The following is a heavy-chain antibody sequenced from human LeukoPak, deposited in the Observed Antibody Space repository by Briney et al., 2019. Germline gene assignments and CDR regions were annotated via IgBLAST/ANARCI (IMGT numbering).Heavy chain of an antibody. Sequence: GGSLRLSCAASGFTFSSYWMSWVRQAPGKELEWVANIKQDGSEKYYVDSVKGRFTISRDNAKNSLYLQMNSLRAEDTAVYYCARDIYDSSGYYYDYWGQGTLVTVSS. D-gene: IGHD3-22*01. CDR2: IKQDGSEK. CDR1: GFTFSSYW. J-gene: IGHJ4*02. V-gene: IGHV3-7*01. CDR3: ARDIYDSSGYYYDY.